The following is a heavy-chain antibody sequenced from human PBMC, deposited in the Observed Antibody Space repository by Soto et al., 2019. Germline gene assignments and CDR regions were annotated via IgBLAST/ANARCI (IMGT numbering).Heavy chain of an antibody. V-gene: IGHV4-59*01. D-gene: IGHD1-26*01. CDR2: IFYSGTT. J-gene: IGHJ3*02. Sequence: QVQLQESGPRLVKPSETLSLTCTVSGGSISSYFWSWIRQPPGEGMEWIGYIFYSGTTNYSPSLKNRVTMSLGTAKTQFSLNLTSVTAADTAVYYCARGRGGTYDAFDIWGQGTMVTVSS. CDR1: GGSISSYF. CDR3: ARGRGGTYDAFDI.